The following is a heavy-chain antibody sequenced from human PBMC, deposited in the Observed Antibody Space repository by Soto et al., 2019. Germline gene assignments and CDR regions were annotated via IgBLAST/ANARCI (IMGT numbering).Heavy chain of an antibody. J-gene: IGHJ6*03. V-gene: IGHV3-43*01. CDR3: AKDSQFYYMDV. CDR2: ISWDGGSA. Sequence: GGSLRLSCAASGFTFDDYTMHWVRQAPGKGLEWVSLISWDGGSAYYADSVKGRFTISRDNSKNSLYLQMNSLRAEDTALYYCAKDSQFYYMDVWGQGTTVTVSS. CDR1: GFTFDDYT.